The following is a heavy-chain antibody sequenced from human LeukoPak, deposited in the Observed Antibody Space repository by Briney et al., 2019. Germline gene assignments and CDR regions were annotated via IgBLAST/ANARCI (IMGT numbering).Heavy chain of an antibody. CDR1: GFTFSSYA. CDR2: ISGSGGST. D-gene: IGHD2-15*01. CDR3: ARDGACSGGSCVNRY. V-gene: IGHV3-23*01. Sequence: GGSLRLSCAASGFTFSSYAMSWVRQASGKGLEWVSAISGSGGSTYYADSVKGRFTISRDNSKNTLYLQMNSLRAEDTAVYYCARDGACSGGSCVNRYWGQGTLVTVSS. J-gene: IGHJ4*02.